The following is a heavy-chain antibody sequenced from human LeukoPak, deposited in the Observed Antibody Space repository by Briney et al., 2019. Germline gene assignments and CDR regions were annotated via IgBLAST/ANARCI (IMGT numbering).Heavy chain of an antibody. J-gene: IGHJ4*02. CDR2: ISGSGGST. CDR3: ATDGGGLPLGGGYFDY. D-gene: IGHD5-12*01. CDR1: GFTFSSYA. V-gene: IGHV3-23*01. Sequence: GGSLRLSCAASGFTFSSYAMSWVRQAPGKGLEWVSAISGSGGSTYYADSVKGRFTISRDNSKNTLYLQMNSLRAEDTAVYYCATDGGGLPLGGGYFDYWGQGTLVTVSS.